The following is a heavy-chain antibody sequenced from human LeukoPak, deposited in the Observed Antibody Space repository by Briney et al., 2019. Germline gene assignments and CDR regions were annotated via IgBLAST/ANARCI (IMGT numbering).Heavy chain of an antibody. J-gene: IGHJ3*02. Sequence: PGGSLRLSCAASGFTFSAYGMHWVRQAPGKGLEWVTSIRYDGSEKFYADSVKGRFTISRDNSKNTLYLQMNSLRPEDTAVYYCAKDSTYYYDNDAFDIWGQGTMVTVSS. CDR1: GFTFSAYG. D-gene: IGHD3-22*01. CDR3: AKDSTYYYDNDAFDI. V-gene: IGHV3-30*02. CDR2: IRYDGSEK.